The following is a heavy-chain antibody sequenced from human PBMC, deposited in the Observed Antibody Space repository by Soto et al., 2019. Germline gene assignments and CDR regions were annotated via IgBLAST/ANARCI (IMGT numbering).Heavy chain of an antibody. D-gene: IGHD3-3*01. Sequence: QLQLQESGPGLVKPSETLSLTCTVSDGSISSSSYYWGWIRQPPGKGLEWIGSIHSSGSTYYNPSVKSRVTISVDTSKNQFSLKLNSVTAADTALYYCARGHGGVTIFGAPGHFDYWGQGTLFTVSS. CDR1: DGSISSSSYY. V-gene: IGHV4-39*01. J-gene: IGHJ4*02. CDR3: ARGHGGVTIFGAPGHFDY. CDR2: IHSSGST.